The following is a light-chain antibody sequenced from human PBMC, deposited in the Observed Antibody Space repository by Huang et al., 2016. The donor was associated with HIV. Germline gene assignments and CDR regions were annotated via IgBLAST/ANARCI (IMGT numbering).Light chain of an antibody. J-gene: IGKJ3*01. V-gene: IGKV3-20*01. CDR3: QQYGRSPPFT. CDR2: VAA. Sequence: EIVLTQSPGTLSLSPGERATLSWRASQSVSSSYLAWYQQKPGQAPTLLIYVAASRATSNADRFSGRWSWTDCTLTISSLVPEDFAVYYCQQYGRSPPFTFGPGTKVDIK. CDR1: QSVSSSY.